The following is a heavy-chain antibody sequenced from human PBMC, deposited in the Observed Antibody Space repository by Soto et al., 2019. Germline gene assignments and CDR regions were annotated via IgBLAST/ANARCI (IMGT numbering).Heavy chain of an antibody. V-gene: IGHV4-30-4*01. J-gene: IGHJ4*02. CDR2: SYYSGST. D-gene: IGHD3-22*01. CDR1: GGSISSGDYY. CDR3: ARGSYYYDSSGYYHY. Sequence: QVQLQESGPGLVKPSQTLSLTCTVSGGSISSGDYYWSWIRQPPGKGLEWIGYSYYSGSTYYNPSLKSRVTISVDTSKNQFSLKLRSVTAADTAVYYCARGSYYYDSSGYYHYLGQGTLVTVSS.